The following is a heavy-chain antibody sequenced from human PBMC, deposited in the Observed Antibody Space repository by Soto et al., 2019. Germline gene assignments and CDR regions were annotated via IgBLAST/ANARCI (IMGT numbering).Heavy chain of an antibody. Sequence: PGRSLRLSWAASGCTFSDYYMSWISQAQGKGLEWVSYISSSSSYTNYADSVKGRFTISRDNAKNSLYLQMNSLRAEDTAVYYCARFSFLSPSNEIDYWGQGTLVTVSS. V-gene: IGHV3-11*03. D-gene: IGHD1-1*01. CDR3: ARFSFLSPSNEIDY. J-gene: IGHJ4*02. CDR1: GCTFSDYY. CDR2: ISSSSSYT.